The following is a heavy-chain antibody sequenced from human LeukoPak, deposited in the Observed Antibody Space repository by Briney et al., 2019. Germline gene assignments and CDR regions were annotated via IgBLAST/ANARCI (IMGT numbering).Heavy chain of an antibody. CDR2: INHSGST. CDR3: ARDKFRYCSSTSCSRTYDY. Sequence: NPSETLSLTCAVYGGSFSGYYWSWIRQPPGKGLEWIGEINHSGSTNYNPSLKSRVTISVDTSKNQFSLKLSSVTAADTAVYYCARDKFRYCSSTSCSRTYDYWGQGTLVTVSS. D-gene: IGHD2-2*01. J-gene: IGHJ4*02. CDR1: GGSFSGYY. V-gene: IGHV4-34*01.